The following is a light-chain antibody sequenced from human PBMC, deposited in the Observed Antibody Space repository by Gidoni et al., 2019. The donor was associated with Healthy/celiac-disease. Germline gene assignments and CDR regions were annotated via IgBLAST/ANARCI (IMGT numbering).Light chain of an antibody. CDR1: QSISSL. CDR3: QQYNSYPWT. Sequence: DIQMTQSPSPLPASVGDRVAITCRASQSISSLLAWYQQKPGKAPKPLIYKASSLESGVPSRFSGRGSGTEFTLTISSLQPDDFATYYCQQYNSYPWTFGQGTKVEIK. J-gene: IGKJ1*01. V-gene: IGKV1-5*03. CDR2: KAS.